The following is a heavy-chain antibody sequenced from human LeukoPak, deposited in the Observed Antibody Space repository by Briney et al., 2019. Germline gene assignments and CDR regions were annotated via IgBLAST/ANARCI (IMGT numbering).Heavy chain of an antibody. Sequence: PGGSLRLSCAASGFTFSSYAMSWVRQAPGKGLEWVSAISGSGGSTYYAHSVKGRFTISRDKSKNTLYLQTNSLRAEDTAVYYCAVCRNWPTFDCWGQGTLVTVSS. CDR2: ISGSGGST. D-gene: IGHD1-20*01. V-gene: IGHV3-23*01. CDR1: GFTFSSYA. J-gene: IGHJ4*02. CDR3: AVCRNWPTFDC.